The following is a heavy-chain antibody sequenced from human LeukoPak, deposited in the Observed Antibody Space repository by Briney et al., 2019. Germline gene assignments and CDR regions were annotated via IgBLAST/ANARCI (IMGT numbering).Heavy chain of an antibody. CDR1: GFTFSSYA. CDR2: ISGSGGST. Sequence: PGGSLRLSCAASGFTFSSYAMSWVRQAPGKGLEWVSAISGSGGSTYYADSVKGRFTISRDNSKNTLYLQMNSLRAEDTAVYYCADSSSWYDAFDIWGQGTMVTVSS. V-gene: IGHV3-23*01. J-gene: IGHJ3*02. CDR3: ADSSSWYDAFDI. D-gene: IGHD6-13*01.